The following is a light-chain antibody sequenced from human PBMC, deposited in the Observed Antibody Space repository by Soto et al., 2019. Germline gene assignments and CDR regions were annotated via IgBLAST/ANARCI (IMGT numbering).Light chain of an antibody. J-gene: IGKJ5*01. CDR3: QQYNNWPLIT. CDR2: GAS. Sequence: EIVLTQSPGTLSLYPGERATRSCRASQSVSSDYLAWYQQKPGQAPRLLIYGASTRATGIPARFSGSGSGTEFTLTISSLQSEDIAVYYCQQYNNWPLITFGQGTRLEI. V-gene: IGKV3D-15*01. CDR1: QSVSSDY.